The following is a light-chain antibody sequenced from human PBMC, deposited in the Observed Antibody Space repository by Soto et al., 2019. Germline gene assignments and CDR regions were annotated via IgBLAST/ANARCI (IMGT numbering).Light chain of an antibody. Sequence: QSALTQPPSASGTPGQRVTNSCSGSSSNIGSNSVNWYQQLPGTAPKLLIYSNDRRPSGVPDRFSGSKSGTSASLAISGLQSEDEADYYCAAWDDSLNGYVFGTGTKVTVL. CDR3: AAWDDSLNGYV. CDR1: SSNIGSNS. V-gene: IGLV1-44*01. J-gene: IGLJ1*01. CDR2: SND.